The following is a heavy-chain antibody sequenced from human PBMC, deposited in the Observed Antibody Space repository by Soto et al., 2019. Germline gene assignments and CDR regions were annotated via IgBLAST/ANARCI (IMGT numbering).Heavy chain of an antibody. CDR3: QPDQKFAQLSIV. J-gene: IGHJ6*02. Sequence: ASVKVSCKASGGRLNNYVFTWVRQAPGQGLEWMGGIIPPFDTPYSVQKFVGRVTMTADESSGTVYMELSSLTSEDTAVYFCQPDQKFAQLSIVCRPATTVTVSS. CDR2: IIPPFDTP. V-gene: IGHV1-69*13. CDR1: GGRLNNYV. D-gene: IGHD3-10*01.